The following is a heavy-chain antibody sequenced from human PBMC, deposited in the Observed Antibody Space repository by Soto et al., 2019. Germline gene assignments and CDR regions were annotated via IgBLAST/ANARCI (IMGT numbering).Heavy chain of an antibody. V-gene: IGHV1-2*02. CDR2: INPNSGGT. Sequence: ASVKVSCKASGYTFTGYYMQWVRQAPGQGLEWMGWINPNSGGTNYAQKFQGRVTMTRDTSISTAYMELSRLRSDDTAVYYCARRKGDYYDSSGYHYYFDYWGQGTMVTVYS. CDR3: ARRKGDYYDSSGYHYYFDY. D-gene: IGHD3-22*01. CDR1: GYTFTGYY. J-gene: IGHJ4*02.